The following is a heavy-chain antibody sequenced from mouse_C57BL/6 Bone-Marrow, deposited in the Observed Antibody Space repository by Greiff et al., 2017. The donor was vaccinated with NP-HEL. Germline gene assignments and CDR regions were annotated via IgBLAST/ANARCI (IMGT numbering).Heavy chain of an antibody. D-gene: IGHD1-1*01. CDR1: GYAFSSSW. J-gene: IGHJ2*01. CDR3: ARDDGTTGDY. CDR2: IYPGDGDT. Sequence: QVQLQQSGPELVKPGASVKISCKASGYAFSSSWMNWVKQRPGKGLEWIGRIYPGDGDTNYNGKFKGKATLTADKSSSTAYMQLSSLTSEDSAVYFCARDDGTTGDYWGQGTTLTVSS. V-gene: IGHV1-82*01.